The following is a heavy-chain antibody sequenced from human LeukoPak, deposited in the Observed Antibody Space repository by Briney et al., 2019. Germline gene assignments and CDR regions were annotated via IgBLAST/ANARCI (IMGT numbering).Heavy chain of an antibody. V-gene: IGHV1-69*06. CDR1: GGTFSSYA. J-gene: IGHJ3*02. CDR2: IIPIFGTA. Sequence: ASVKVSCKASGGTFSSYAISWVRQAPGQGLEWMGGIIPIFGTANYAQKFQGRVTITADKSTSTAYMELSSLRSEDTAVYYCAAASLAAAADLDAFDIWGQGTMVTVSS. CDR3: AAASLAAAADLDAFDI. D-gene: IGHD6-13*01.